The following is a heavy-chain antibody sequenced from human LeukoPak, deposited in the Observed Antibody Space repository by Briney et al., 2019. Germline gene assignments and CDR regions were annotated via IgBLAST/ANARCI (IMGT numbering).Heavy chain of an antibody. CDR3: ARDRGIAVVVDY. Sequence: GGSLRLSCAASGFTFSSYWMSWVRQAPGKGLEWVASIKQDGSEKYHVDSVKGRFTISRDNAKNSLYLQMNSLRAEDTAVYYCARDRGIAVVVDYWGQGTLVTVSS. CDR1: GFTFSSYW. J-gene: IGHJ4*02. D-gene: IGHD6-19*01. V-gene: IGHV3-7*04. CDR2: IKQDGSEK.